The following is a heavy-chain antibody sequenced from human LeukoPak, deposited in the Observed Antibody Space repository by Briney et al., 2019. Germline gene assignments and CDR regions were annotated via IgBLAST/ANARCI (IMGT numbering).Heavy chain of an antibody. CDR1: GGSISSYY. V-gene: IGHV4-59*01. J-gene: IGHJ5*02. CDR2: IYYSGST. Sequence: SETLSLTCTVSGGSISSYYWSWIRQPPGKGLEWIGYIYYSGSTNYNPSPKSRVTISVDTSKNQFSLKLSSVTAADTAVYYCARVRGWYGSYWFDPWGQGTLVTVSS. D-gene: IGHD6-19*01. CDR3: ARVRGWYGSYWFDP.